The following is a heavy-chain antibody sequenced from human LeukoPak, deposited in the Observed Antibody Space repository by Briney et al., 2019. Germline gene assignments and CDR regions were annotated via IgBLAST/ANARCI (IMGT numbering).Heavy chain of an antibody. D-gene: IGHD6-25*01. J-gene: IGHJ4*02. CDR3: AIGRGGQRLGDY. Sequence: GESLKISCKHSEYSFPNYCIGWVRQMPGKGLEWMGIIYPDDSDTRYSPSFQGQVTISADKSISTAYLQWSSLKASDTAMYYCAIGRGGQRLGDYWGQGTLVTVSS. V-gene: IGHV5-51*01. CDR2: IYPDDSDT. CDR1: EYSFPNYC.